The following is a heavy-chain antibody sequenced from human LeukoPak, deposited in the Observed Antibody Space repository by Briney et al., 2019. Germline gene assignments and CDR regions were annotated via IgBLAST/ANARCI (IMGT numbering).Heavy chain of an antibody. V-gene: IGHV3-21*01. D-gene: IGHD1-26*01. CDR1: GFTFSSYS. J-gene: IGHJ4*02. Sequence: KPGGSLRLSCAASGFTFSSYSMTWVRQAPGKGLEWVSSISSSSSYIYYADSVKGRFTISRDNAKNSLYLQMNSLRAEDTAVYYCARDPVGAHDFDYWGQGALVTVSS. CDR2: ISSSSSYI. CDR3: ARDPVGAHDFDY.